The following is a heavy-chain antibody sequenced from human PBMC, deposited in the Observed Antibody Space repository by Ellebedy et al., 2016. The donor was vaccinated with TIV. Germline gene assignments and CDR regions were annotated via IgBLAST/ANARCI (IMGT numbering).Heavy chain of an antibody. CDR1: GGSISGSS. V-gene: IGHV4-59*01. J-gene: IGHJ4*02. CDR2: ISYGGSA. Sequence: MPSETLSLTCTVSGGSISGSSWSWIRQPPGKGPDWIGDISYGGSARYNPSLKSRVIISVDTSKRQFSLTLTSVTAADTAVYYCARGDGAYDYWGQGTLVTVSS. D-gene: IGHD4/OR15-4a*01. CDR3: ARGDGAYDY.